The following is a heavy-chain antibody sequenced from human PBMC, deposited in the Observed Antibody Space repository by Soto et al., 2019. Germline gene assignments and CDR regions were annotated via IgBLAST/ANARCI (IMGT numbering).Heavy chain of an antibody. V-gene: IGHV1-46*01. CDR2: INPSGGST. CDR3: ARGDYYYGMDV. Sequence: ASVKVSCKASGYTFTSNYIHWVRQAPGQGLEWMGVINPSGGSTTYAQKFQGRVTMTRDTSTSTVYMELSSLRSEDPAVYYCARGDYYYGMDVWGQGTTVTVSS. J-gene: IGHJ6*02. CDR1: GYTFTSNY.